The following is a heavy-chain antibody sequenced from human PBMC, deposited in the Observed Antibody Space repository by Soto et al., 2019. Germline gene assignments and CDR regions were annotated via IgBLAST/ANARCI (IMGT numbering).Heavy chain of an antibody. V-gene: IGHV3-48*02. CDR2: INSRSTNK. D-gene: IGHD4-17*01. Sequence: TGGSLRLSCAGSGFIFSTYSINWVRQAPERGLEWVSYINSRSTNKYYADSVKGRFTISRDNARNSLYLEMNYLRDEDTAVYYCAATYDFADYRFDCWGQGTLVTVSS. J-gene: IGHJ4*02. CDR3: AATYDFADYRFDC. CDR1: GFIFSTYS.